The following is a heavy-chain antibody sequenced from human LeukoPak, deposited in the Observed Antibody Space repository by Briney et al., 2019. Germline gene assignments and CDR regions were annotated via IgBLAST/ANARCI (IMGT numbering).Heavy chain of an antibody. CDR1: GFTFDDYA. Sequence: GRSLRLSCAASGFTFDDYAMPWVRQAPGKGLEWVSGISWNSDIIDYADSVKGRFTVSRDNAKNSLYLQMNSLRPEDTALYYCARGPYGDYVGVVDYWGQGTLVTVSS. CDR3: ARGPYGDYVGVVDY. V-gene: IGHV3-9*01. D-gene: IGHD4-17*01. J-gene: IGHJ4*02. CDR2: ISWNSDII.